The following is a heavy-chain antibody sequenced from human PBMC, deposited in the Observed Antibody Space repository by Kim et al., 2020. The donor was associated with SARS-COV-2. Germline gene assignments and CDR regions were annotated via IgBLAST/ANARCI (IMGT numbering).Heavy chain of an antibody. CDR2: INHSGST. Sequence: SETLSLTCAVYGGSFSGYYWSWIRQPPGKGLEWIGEINHSGSTNYNPSLKSRVTISVDTSKNQFSLKLSSVTAADTAVYYCAKLARRITMVRGVYYFDYWGQGTLVTVSS. V-gene: IGHV4-34*01. CDR3: AKLARRITMVRGVYYFDY. J-gene: IGHJ4*02. D-gene: IGHD3-10*01. CDR1: GGSFSGYY.